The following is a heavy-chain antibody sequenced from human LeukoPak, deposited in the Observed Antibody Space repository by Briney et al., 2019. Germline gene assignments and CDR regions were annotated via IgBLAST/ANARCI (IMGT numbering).Heavy chain of an antibody. CDR1: GFTFSSYA. Sequence: GGSLRLSCAASGFTFSSYAMHWVRQAPGKGLEWVSGISWNSGSIGYADSVKGRFTISRDNAKNSLYLQMNSLRAEDTAVYYCARKYCSSTSCYFTNMDVWGKGTTVTVSS. J-gene: IGHJ6*03. CDR3: ARKYCSSTSCYFTNMDV. V-gene: IGHV3-9*01. D-gene: IGHD2-2*01. CDR2: ISWNSGSI.